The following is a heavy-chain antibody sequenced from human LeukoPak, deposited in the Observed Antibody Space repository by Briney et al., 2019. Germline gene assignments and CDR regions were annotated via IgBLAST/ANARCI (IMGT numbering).Heavy chain of an antibody. V-gene: IGHV3-74*01. CDR3: ARGGFGELSAFDY. CDR2: INSDGSST. J-gene: IGHJ4*02. Sequence: GGSLRLSCAASGFTFSSYWMHWVRQAPGKGLVWVSRINSDGSSTNYADSVKGRFTISRDNAKNTLYLQMNSLRAEDTAVYYCARGGFGELSAFDYWGQGTLVTVSS. D-gene: IGHD3-10*01. CDR1: GFTFSSYW.